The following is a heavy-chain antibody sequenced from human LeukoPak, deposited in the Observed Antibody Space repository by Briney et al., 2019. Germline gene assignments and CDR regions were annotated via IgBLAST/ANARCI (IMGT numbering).Heavy chain of an antibody. V-gene: IGHV4-34*01. Sequence: PSETLSLTCGVYGDSFSDHFWSWIRQPPGKGLEWIGEINHSGSTNYNPSLKSRVTISVDTSKNQFSLKLSSVTAADTAVYYCARGRGRWLVPYFDYWGQGTLVTVSS. J-gene: IGHJ4*02. CDR2: INHSGST. D-gene: IGHD6-19*01. CDR1: GDSFSDHF. CDR3: ARGRGRWLVPYFDY.